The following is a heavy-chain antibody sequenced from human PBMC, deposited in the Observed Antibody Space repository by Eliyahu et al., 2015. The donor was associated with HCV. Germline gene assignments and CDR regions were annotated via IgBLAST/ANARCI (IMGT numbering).Heavy chain of an antibody. CDR3: AKDRVRDSGYAPDY. CDR1: GFTFSSYG. V-gene: IGHV3-30*18. D-gene: IGHD5-12*01. J-gene: IGHJ4*02. CDR2: ISYDGSNK. Sequence: QVQLVESGGGVVQPGRSLRLSCAAXGFTFSSYGMHWVRQAPGKGLVWVAVISYDGSNKYYADSVKGRFTISRDNSKNTLYLQMNSLRAEDTAVYYCAKDRVRDSGYAPDYWGRGTLVTVSS.